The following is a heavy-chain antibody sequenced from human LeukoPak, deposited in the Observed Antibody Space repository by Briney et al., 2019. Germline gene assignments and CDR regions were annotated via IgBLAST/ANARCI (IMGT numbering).Heavy chain of an antibody. CDR1: GFTFSSYW. V-gene: IGHV3-7*01. Sequence: GGSLRLSFAASGFTFSSYWMTWVRQAPGKGLEWLANIKQAGSEKYYVDSVKGRFTISRDNAKNSLYLQMNSLRAEDTAVYYCARDRQWELLRYYYGMDVWGQGTTVTVSS. D-gene: IGHD1-26*01. CDR2: IKQAGSEK. CDR3: ARDRQWELLRYYYGMDV. J-gene: IGHJ6*02.